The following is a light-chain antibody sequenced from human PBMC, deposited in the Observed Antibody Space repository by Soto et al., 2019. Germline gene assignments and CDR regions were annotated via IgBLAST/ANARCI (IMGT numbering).Light chain of an antibody. V-gene: IGKV3-11*01. CDR3: QQRSNWPPIT. CDR1: QSVSSY. CDR2: DAS. J-gene: IGKJ5*01. Sequence: EIVLTQSPATPSLSPGERATLSCRASQSVSSYLAWYQQKLGQAPRLLIYDASNRATGIPARFSGSGSGTDFTLTINSLEPEDFAVYYCQQRSNWPPITFGQGTRLEIK.